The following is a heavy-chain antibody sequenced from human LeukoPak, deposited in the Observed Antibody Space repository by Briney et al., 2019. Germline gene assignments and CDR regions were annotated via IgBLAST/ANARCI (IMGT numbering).Heavy chain of an antibody. J-gene: IGHJ3*02. V-gene: IGHV4-61*05. Sequence: PSETLSLTCTVSGGSISSSSYYWGWIRQPPGKGLDWIGHIDSSGNSHYNPSLKSRVTMSVDTSTNQFSLKLSSVTAADTAVYYCTCSSVWPGLLQIWGQGTMVTVSS. CDR1: GGSISSSSYY. CDR3: TCSSVWPGLLQI. CDR2: IDSSGNS. D-gene: IGHD6-19*01.